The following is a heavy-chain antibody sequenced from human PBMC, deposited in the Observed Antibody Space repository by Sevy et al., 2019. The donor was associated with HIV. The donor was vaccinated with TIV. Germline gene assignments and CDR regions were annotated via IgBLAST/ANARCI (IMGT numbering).Heavy chain of an antibody. V-gene: IGHV3-15*01. D-gene: IGHD6-19*01. J-gene: IGHJ4*02. CDR1: GFTFSNAW. CDR3: TTVGPYSSVEG. Sequence: GGSLRLSCAASGFTFSNAWMNWVRQAPGKGLEWVGQIKRKTDGGTTDYAAPLKGRFTISRDDSKTTLYLQMNSLKTEDTAVYYCTTVGPYSSVEGWGQGTLVTVSS. CDR2: IKRKTDGGTT.